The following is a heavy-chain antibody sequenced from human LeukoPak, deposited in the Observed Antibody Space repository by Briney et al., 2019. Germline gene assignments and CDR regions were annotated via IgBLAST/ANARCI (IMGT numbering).Heavy chain of an antibody. CDR3: ARTVGIVVIPGVQEDAYFDN. J-gene: IGHJ4*02. D-gene: IGHD2-2*01. CDR1: GGSFSDYY. Sequence: SETLSLTCAVYGGSFSDYYWSWLRQPPGKGLEWIGEINHCGNTYYNPSLKSRVTVSVDTSKNQFSLKLDSVTAADTAVYYCARTVGIVVIPGVQEDAYFDNWGQGTLVTVSS. CDR2: INHCGNT. V-gene: IGHV4-34*01.